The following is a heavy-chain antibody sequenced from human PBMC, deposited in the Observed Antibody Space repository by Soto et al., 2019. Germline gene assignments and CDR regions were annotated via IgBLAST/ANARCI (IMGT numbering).Heavy chain of an antibody. CDR3: ARYGVGGVVVIAISLVWAFDI. V-gene: IGHV1-8*01. CDR2: MNPNSGNT. D-gene: IGHD2-21*01. CDR1: GYTFTSYD. J-gene: IGHJ3*02. Sequence: GASVKVSCQASGYTFTSYDINWVRQATGQGLEWMGWMNPNSGNTGYAQKFQGRVTMTRNTSISTAYMELSSLRSEDTAVYYCARYGVGGVVVIAISLVWAFDIWGQGTMVTVSS.